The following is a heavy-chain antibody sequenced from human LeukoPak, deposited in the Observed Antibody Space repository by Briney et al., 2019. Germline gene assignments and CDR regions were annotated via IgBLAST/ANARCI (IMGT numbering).Heavy chain of an antibody. CDR3: ARAVDTAMAIWAGRQKRYYFDY. Sequence: PSETLSLTCTVSGGSISSSSYYWGWIRQPPGKGLEWIGSIYYSGSTYYNPSLKSRVTISVDTSKNQFSLKLSSVTAADTAVYYCARAVDTAMAIWAGRQKRYYFDYWGQGTLVTVSS. CDR1: GGSISSSSYY. V-gene: IGHV4-39*07. D-gene: IGHD5-18*01. J-gene: IGHJ4*02. CDR2: IYYSGST.